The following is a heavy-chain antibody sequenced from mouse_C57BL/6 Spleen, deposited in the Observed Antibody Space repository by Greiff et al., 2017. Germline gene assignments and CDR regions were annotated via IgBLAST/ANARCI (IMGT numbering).Heavy chain of an antibody. CDR2: ISSGSSTI. D-gene: IGHD1-1*01. CDR1: GFTFSDYG. V-gene: IGHV5-17*01. CDR3: ARDITTVVATGYFDV. Sequence: EVKVEESGGGLVKPGGSLKLSCAASGFTFSDYGMHWVRQAPEKGLEWVAYISSGSSTIYYADTVKGRFTISRDNAKNTLFLQMTSLRSEDTAMYYCARDITTVVATGYFDVWGTGTTVTVSS. J-gene: IGHJ1*03.